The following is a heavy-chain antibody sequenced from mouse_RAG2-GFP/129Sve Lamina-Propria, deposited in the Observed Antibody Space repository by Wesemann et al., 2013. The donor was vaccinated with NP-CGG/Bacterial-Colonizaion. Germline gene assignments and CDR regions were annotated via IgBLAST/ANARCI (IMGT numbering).Heavy chain of an antibody. V-gene: IGHV5-6*01. Sequence: EVQLVESGGDLVKPGGSLKLSCAASGFTFSSYGMSWVRQTPDKRLEWVATISSGGSYTYYPDSVKGRFTISRDNAKNTLYLQMSSLKSEDTAMYYCASLSNYGYFDVWGTGTTVTVSS. D-gene: IGHD2-5*01. CDR2: ISSGGSYT. CDR1: GFTFSSYG. J-gene: IGHJ1*03. CDR3: ASLSNYGYFDV.